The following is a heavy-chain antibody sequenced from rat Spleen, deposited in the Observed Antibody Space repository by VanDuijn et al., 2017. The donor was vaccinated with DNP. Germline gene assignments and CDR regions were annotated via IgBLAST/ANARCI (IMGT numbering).Heavy chain of an antibody. CDR2: IVFDGTGT. CDR1: GFTFNDYN. J-gene: IGHJ2*01. CDR3: TRQGTGTTRHYFAN. D-gene: IGHD4-1*01. V-gene: IGHV5S10*01. Sequence: EVQLVESGGGLVQPGRSLKLSCAASGFTFNDYNMAWVRQAPKKGLEWVAIIVFDGTGTYYRDSVKGRFTISRDNAKSTLYLQMDSLRSEDTATYYCTRQGTGTTRHYFANWSQGVMVTVSS.